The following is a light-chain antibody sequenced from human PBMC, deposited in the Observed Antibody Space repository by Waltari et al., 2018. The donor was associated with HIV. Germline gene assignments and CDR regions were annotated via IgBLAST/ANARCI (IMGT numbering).Light chain of an antibody. Sequence: QSVLTQPPSASGTPGQRVTISCSGGRYNMGENFVYWFQQLPGTAPRLLVFGNNQRPSGLPYRFSGSKGCTSAFLVISGLRSEDAGTSYCATWDDDLSWVVFGGGSKLTVL. CDR2: GNN. J-gene: IGLJ2*01. V-gene: IGLV1-47*01. CDR1: RYNMGENF. CDR3: ATWDDDLSWVV.